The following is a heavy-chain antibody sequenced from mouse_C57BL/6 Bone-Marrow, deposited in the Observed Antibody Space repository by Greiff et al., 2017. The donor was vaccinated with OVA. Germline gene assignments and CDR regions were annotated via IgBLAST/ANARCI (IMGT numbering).Heavy chain of an antibody. CDR1: GFTFSDYY. Sequence: EVKVEESGGGLVQPGGSLKLSCAASGFTFSDYYMYWVRQTPEKRLEWVAYISNGGGSTYYPDTVKGRFTISRDNAKNTLYLQMSRLKSEDTAMYYCGPSLLRYGYWYFDVWGTGTTVTVSS. J-gene: IGHJ1*03. CDR3: GPSLLRYGYWYFDV. CDR2: ISNGGGST. D-gene: IGHD1-1*01. V-gene: IGHV5-12*01.